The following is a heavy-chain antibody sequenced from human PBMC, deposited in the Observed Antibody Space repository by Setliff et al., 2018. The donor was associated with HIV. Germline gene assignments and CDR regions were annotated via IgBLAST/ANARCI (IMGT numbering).Heavy chain of an antibody. CDR1: GFTFSDYW. V-gene: IGHV3-7*01. CDR3: AGSRGYFVKAD. D-gene: IGHD3-22*01. J-gene: IGHJ4*02. Sequence: PGVSLRLSCAASGFTFSDYWMSWVRQAPGKGLEWVASIKEGGSEKYYVDSVKGRFTISRDNAKNSVYLQMNSLRGEDTAVYYCAGSRGYFVKADWGQGTLVTVSS. CDR2: IKEGGSEK.